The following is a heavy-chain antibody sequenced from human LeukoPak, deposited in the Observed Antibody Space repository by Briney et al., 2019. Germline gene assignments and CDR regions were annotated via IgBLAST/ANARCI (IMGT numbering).Heavy chain of an antibody. CDR1: GFTFSSYA. CDR3: AKDQGGRYYDILAGYYPENFFDY. J-gene: IGHJ4*02. V-gene: IGHV3-23*01. Sequence: GGSLRLSCAASGFTFSSYAMSWVRQAPGKGLEWVSAISGSGGSTYYADSVKGRFTISRDNSKNTLYLQMNSPRAEDTAVYYCAKDQGGRYYDILAGYYPENFFDYWGQGTLVTVSS. D-gene: IGHD3-9*01. CDR2: ISGSGGST.